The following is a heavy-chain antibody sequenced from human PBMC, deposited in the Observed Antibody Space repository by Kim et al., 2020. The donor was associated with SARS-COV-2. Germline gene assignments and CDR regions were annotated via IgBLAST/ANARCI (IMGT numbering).Heavy chain of an antibody. D-gene: IGHD2-2*01. Sequence: GGSLRLSCAASGFTFSSYGMHWVRQAPGKGLEWVAVISYDGSNKYYADSVKGRFTISRDNSKNTLYLQMNSLRAEDTAVYYCAKDAGPIVVVPAAPNYYG. CDR1: GFTFSSYG. CDR3: AKDAGPIVVVPAAPNYYG. J-gene: IGHJ6*01. CDR2: ISYDGSNK. V-gene: IGHV3-30*18.